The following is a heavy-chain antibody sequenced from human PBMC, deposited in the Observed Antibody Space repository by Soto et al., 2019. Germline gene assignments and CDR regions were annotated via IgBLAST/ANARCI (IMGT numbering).Heavy chain of an antibody. J-gene: IGHJ4*02. CDR2: IYYSGST. CDR3: ARTPIVVVVAASFDS. CDR1: GGSISSSSYY. D-gene: IGHD2-15*01. V-gene: IGHV4-39*01. Sequence: SETLSLTCTVSGGSISSSSYYWGWIRQPPGKGLEWIGSIYYSGSTYYNPSLKSRVTISVDTSKNQFSLKLSSVTAADTAVYYCARTPIVVVVAASFDSWGQGTLVTVSS.